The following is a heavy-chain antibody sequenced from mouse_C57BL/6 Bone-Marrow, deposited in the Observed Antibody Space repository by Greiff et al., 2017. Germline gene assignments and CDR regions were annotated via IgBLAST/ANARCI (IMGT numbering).Heavy chain of an antibody. J-gene: IGHJ3*01. CDR2: IDPETGGT. D-gene: IGHD2-4*01. CDR3: TRGYDYGGSWFAY. Sequence: VQLQQSGAELVRPGASVTLSCKASGYTFTDYEMHWVKQTPVHGLAWIGAIDPETGGTAYNQKFKGKAILTADKSSSTAYMELRSLTSEDSAVYYCTRGYDYGGSWFAYWGQGTLVTVSA. V-gene: IGHV1-15*01. CDR1: GYTFTDYE.